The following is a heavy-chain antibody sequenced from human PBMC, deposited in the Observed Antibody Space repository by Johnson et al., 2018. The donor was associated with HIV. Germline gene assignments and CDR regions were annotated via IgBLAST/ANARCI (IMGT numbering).Heavy chain of an antibody. D-gene: IGHD1-26*01. V-gene: IGHV3-30-3*01. CDR3: ARDRGLWERNGAGAFDI. CDR1: GFSFSIYA. CDR2: ISYDGSNK. Sequence: QVQLVESGGGLVQPGGSLRLSCAASGFSFSIYAMHWVRQAPGKGLEWVAVISYDGSNKYYADSVKGRFTISRDNSKNTLYLQMNSLRAEDTAVYYCARDRGLWERNGAGAFDIWGQGTMVTVSS. J-gene: IGHJ3*02.